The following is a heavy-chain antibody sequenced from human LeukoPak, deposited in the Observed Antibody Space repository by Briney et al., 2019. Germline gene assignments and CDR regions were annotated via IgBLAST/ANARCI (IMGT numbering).Heavy chain of an antibody. CDR2: IRSDGSNK. D-gene: IGHD2-15*01. CDR3: ARDRGGSFAFDY. Sequence: HAGGSLRLSCAGSGFSFSSYGMHWVRQAPGKGLEWMAFIRSDGSNKYYADSVKGRFTISRDNSKNTLYLQMNSLRAEDTAVYYCARDRGGSFAFDYWGQGTLVTVSS. CDR1: GFSFSSYG. V-gene: IGHV3-30*02. J-gene: IGHJ4*02.